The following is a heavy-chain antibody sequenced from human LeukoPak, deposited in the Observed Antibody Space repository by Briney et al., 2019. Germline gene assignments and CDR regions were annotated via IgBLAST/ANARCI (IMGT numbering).Heavy chain of an antibody. D-gene: IGHD6-13*01. Sequence: GGSLRLSCAASGFTFSSYALSWVRQAPGKGLEWVSGITGSGGSTFHADSVKGRFTISRDNSKNTLYLEMNSLRAEDTAVYYCAKDRDSSSWYLGSSFGDSWGQGTLVTVSS. V-gene: IGHV3-23*01. CDR3: AKDRDSSSWYLGSSFGDS. J-gene: IGHJ4*02. CDR2: ITGSGGST. CDR1: GFTFSSYA.